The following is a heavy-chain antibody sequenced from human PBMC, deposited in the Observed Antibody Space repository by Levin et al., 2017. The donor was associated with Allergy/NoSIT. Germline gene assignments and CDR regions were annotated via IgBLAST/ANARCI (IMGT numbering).Heavy chain of an antibody. CDR1: GYTFTSYA. J-gene: IGHJ6*03. D-gene: IGHD4-17*01. CDR3: ARGDYDYYYYYYMDV. CDR2: INAGNGNT. V-gene: IGHV1-3*01. Sequence: GESLKISCKASGYTFTSYAMHWVRQAPGQRLEWMGWINAGNGNTKYSQKFQGRVTITRDTSASTAYMELSSLRSEDTAVYYCARGDYDYYYYYYMDVWGKGTTVTVSS.